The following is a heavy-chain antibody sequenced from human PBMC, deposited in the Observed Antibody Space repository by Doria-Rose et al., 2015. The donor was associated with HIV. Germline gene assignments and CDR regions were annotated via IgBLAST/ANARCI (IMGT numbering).Heavy chain of an antibody. D-gene: IGHD2-21*02. CDR2: INPRGGST. Sequence: CKASGYTFTNNYMHWVRQAPGQGLEWMGIINPRGGSTSYAQKFQGRVTMTSDTSTSTVYMELRSLRSEDTARYYCAREAGTADWFDPWGQGTLVIVSS. J-gene: IGHJ5*02. CDR1: GYTFTNNY. CDR3: AREAGTADWFDP. V-gene: IGHV1-46*01.